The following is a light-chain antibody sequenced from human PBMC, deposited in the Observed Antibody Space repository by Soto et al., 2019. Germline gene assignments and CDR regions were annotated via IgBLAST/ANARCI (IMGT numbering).Light chain of an antibody. CDR3: QQYSMWLWT. CDR1: QSLSGK. V-gene: IGKV3-15*01. J-gene: IGKJ1*01. Sequence: EIVMTQSPATLSVSPGERATLSCRGSQSLSGKLAWFQQRPGQAPRLLIYDTSTRATGIPARFSGSGSGTEFTLTISSLQSEDFAVYYCQQYSMWLWTFGQGTKLEIK. CDR2: DTS.